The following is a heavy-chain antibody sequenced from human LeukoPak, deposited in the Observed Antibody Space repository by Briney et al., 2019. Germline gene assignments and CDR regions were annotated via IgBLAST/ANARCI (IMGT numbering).Heavy chain of an antibody. V-gene: IGHV4-34*01. CDR2: INHSGST. CDR1: GGSFSGYY. J-gene: IGHJ4*02. Sequence: PSETLSHTCAVYGGSFSGYYWSWIRQPPGKGLEWIGEINHSGSTNYNPSLKSRVTISVDTSKNQFSLKLSSVTAADTAVYYCARYYTYYYDSSGYYAKDYWGQGTLVTVSS. D-gene: IGHD3-22*01. CDR3: ARYYTYYYDSSGYYAKDY.